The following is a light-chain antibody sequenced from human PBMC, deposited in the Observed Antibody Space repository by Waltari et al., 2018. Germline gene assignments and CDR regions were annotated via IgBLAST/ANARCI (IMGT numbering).Light chain of an antibody. CDR2: SIN. CDR1: LGAVTSGFY. V-gene: IGLV7-43*01. CDR3: LLYYGALDWI. J-gene: IGLJ2*01. Sequence: QTVVTQEPSVTVSPGGPVTITCASRLGAVTSGFYPNWLQPNPGQAPMALIYSINQTHSWSPARVSGSLLGVKAALTLSGVQPEDEAVYYCLLYYGALDWIFGGGTNLTVL.